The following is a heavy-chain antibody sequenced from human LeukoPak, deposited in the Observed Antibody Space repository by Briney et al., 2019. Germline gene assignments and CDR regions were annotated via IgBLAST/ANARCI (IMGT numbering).Heavy chain of an antibody. D-gene: IGHD3-10*01. CDR1: GYLFISYG. CDR3: AKDLYSSLSGSEVFDI. J-gene: IGHJ3*02. Sequence: GASVKVSCKTSGYLFISYGINWVRQAPGQGLEWMRWISGHTGRATYAQKFQDRLTMTSDVPTTTAYMELTGLRFNDTAVYFCAKDLYSSLSGSEVFDIWGQGTRVTV. CDR2: ISGHTGRA. V-gene: IGHV1-18*01.